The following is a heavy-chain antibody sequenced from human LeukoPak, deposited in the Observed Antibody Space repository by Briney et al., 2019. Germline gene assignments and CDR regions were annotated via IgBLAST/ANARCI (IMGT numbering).Heavy chain of an antibody. Sequence: GGSLRLSCAASGFTFSSYAMRWVRQAPGKGLEWVAVISYDGSNKYYADSVKGRFTISRDNSKNTLYLQMNSLRAEDTAVYYCARDQWKTIDYWGQGTLVTVSS. V-gene: IGHV3-30-3*01. CDR3: ARDQWKTIDY. CDR2: ISYDGSNK. J-gene: IGHJ4*02. CDR1: GFTFSSYA. D-gene: IGHD6-19*01.